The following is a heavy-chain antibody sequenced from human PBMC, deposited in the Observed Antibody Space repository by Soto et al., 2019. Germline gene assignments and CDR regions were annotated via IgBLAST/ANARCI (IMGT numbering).Heavy chain of an antibody. D-gene: IGHD1-26*01. CDR1: GYTFTSYD. CDR3: ARGISSEWELPQYAFDI. J-gene: IGHJ3*02. V-gene: IGHV1-8*01. Sequence: GASVKVSCKGSGYTFTSYDINWVRQATGQGLEWMGWMNPNSGNTGYAQKFRGGVTMTRNTSISTAYMELSSLRSEDTAVYYCARGISSEWELPQYAFDIWGQGTMVTVSS. CDR2: MNPNSGNT.